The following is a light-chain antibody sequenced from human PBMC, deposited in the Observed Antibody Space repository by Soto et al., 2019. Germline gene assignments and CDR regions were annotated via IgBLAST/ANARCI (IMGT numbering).Light chain of an antibody. CDR3: TSYTRLSPHV. J-gene: IGLJ1*01. V-gene: IGLV2-14*01. Sequence: QSVLTQPASVSGSPGQSITISCTGTSSDVGGYNYVSWYRQHPGRAPKLMIYDVSNRPSGVSNRFSGSKSGNTASLTISGLQAEDEADYYSTSYTRLSPHVFGPGTEVPV. CDR2: DVS. CDR1: SSDVGGYNY.